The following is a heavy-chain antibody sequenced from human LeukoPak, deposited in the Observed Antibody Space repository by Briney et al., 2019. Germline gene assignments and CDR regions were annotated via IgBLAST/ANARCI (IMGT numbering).Heavy chain of an antibody. CDR1: GGTFSSYA. CDR2: IIPIFGTA. D-gene: IGHD2-21*02. V-gene: IGHV1-69*13. J-gene: IGHJ4*02. CDR3: ARGYHIGGDCYY. Sequence: GASVKVSCKASGGTFSSYAISWVRQVPGQGLEWMGGIIPIFGTANYAQKFQGRVTITADESTSTAYMELSSLRSEDTAVYYCARGYHIGGDCYYWGQGTLVTVSS.